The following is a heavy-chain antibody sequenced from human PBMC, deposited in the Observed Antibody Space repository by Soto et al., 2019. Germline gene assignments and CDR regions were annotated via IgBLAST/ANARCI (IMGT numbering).Heavy chain of an antibody. CDR3: ARVVQMSRTANSYYFDY. V-gene: IGHV3-21*01. CDR1: GFTFSSYS. Sequence: GGSLRLSCAASGFTFSSYSMNWVRQAPGKGLEWVSSISSSSSYIYYADSVKGRFTISRDNAKNSLYLQMNSLRAEDTAVYYCARVVQMSRTANSYYFDYWGQGTLVTVSS. J-gene: IGHJ4*02. D-gene: IGHD5-18*01. CDR2: ISSSSSYI.